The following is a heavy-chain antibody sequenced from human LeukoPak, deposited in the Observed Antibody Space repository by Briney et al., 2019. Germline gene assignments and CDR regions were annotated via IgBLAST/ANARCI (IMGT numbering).Heavy chain of an antibody. CDR1: GGSFSGYY. J-gene: IGHJ5*02. D-gene: IGHD6-19*01. CDR3: ATFTVAGSGGQEGWFDP. Sequence: PSETLSLTCAVYGGSFSGYYWSWIRQPPGKGLEWIEEINHSGSTNYNPSLKSRVTISVDTSKNQFSLKLSSVTAADTAVYYCATFTVAGSGGQEGWFDPWGQGTLVTVSS. CDR2: INHSGST. V-gene: IGHV4-34*01.